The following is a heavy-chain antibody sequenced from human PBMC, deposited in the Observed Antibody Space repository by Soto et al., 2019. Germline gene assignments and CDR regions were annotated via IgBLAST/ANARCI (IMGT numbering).Heavy chain of an antibody. V-gene: IGHV3-21*01. D-gene: IGHD3-10*01. Sequence: GGSLRLSCAASGFTFSSYSMNWVRQAPGKGLEWVSSISSSSSYIYYADSVKGRFTISRDNAKNSLYLQMNSLRAEDTAVYYCASTPFYYYGSGSPRGYWGQGTLVTVSS. CDR3: ASTPFYYYGSGSPRGY. J-gene: IGHJ4*02. CDR1: GFTFSSYS. CDR2: ISSSSSYI.